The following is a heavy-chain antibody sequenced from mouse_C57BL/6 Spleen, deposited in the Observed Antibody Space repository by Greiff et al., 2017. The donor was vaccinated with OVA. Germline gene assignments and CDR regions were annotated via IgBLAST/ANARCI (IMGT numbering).Heavy chain of an antibody. J-gene: IGHJ2*01. CDR2: ISSGSSTI. CDR3: ARRVGSSYYFDY. Sequence: EVHLVESGGGLVKPGGSLKLSCAASGFTFSDYGMHWVRQAPEKGLEWVAYISSGSSTIYYADTVKGRFTISRDNAKNTLFLQMTSLRSEDTAMYYCARRVGSSYYFDYWGQGTTLTVSS. CDR1: GFTFSDYG. V-gene: IGHV5-17*01. D-gene: IGHD1-1*01.